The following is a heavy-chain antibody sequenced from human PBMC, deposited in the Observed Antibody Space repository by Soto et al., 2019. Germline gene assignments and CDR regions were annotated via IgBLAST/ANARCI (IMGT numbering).Heavy chain of an antibody. CDR3: ARVLYYGSGSYSPYGMDV. Sequence: QVQLVQSGAEVKKPGSSVKVSCKTSGVSFNNNGIGWVRQAPGHGLEWMGGVSPPFRTSNYARKFQGRISITADASTGTVNMELSGLTSVDTAQYYCARVLYYGSGSYSPYGMDVWGQGTTVTVSS. J-gene: IGHJ6*02. D-gene: IGHD3-10*01. V-gene: IGHV1-69*01. CDR2: VSPPFRTS. CDR1: GVSFNNNG.